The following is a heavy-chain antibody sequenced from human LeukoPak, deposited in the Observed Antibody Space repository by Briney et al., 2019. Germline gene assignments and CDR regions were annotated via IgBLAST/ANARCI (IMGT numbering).Heavy chain of an antibody. D-gene: IGHD3-22*01. CDR2: ISAYNGNT. V-gene: IGHV1-18*01. CDR1: GYTFTSYG. J-gene: IGHJ3*02. CDR3: AREVRDSSGYYSQGSDAFDI. Sequence: GASVKVSCKASGYTFTSYGISWVRQAPGQGLEWMGWISAYNGNTNYAQKLQGRVTMTTDTSTSAAYMELRSLRSDDTAVYYCAREVRDSSGYYSQGSDAFDIWGQGKMVTVSS.